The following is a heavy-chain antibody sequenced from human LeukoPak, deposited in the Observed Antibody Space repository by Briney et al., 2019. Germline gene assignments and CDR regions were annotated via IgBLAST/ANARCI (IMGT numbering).Heavy chain of an antibody. CDR3: ARGIDYAEGY. J-gene: IGHJ4*02. CDR2: IYSGGST. V-gene: IGHV3-66*02. CDR1: GFTVSSNY. Sequence: GGSLRLSCAASGFTVSSNYMSWVRQAPGKGLQWVSIIYSGGSTYYADSVKGRFTISRDNSKNTLYLQMNSLRVEVTAVYYCARGIDYAEGYWGRGTLVTVSS. D-gene: IGHD4-17*01.